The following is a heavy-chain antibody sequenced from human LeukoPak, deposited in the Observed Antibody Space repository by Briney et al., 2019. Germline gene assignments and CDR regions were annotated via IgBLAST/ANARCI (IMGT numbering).Heavy chain of an antibody. J-gene: IGHJ3*02. CDR1: GITFSDYS. D-gene: IGHD2-15*01. CDR2: ISSTGSYV. Sequence: GGSLRLSCAASGITFSDYSMNWVRQAPGKGLEWVSSISSTGSYVYYADSVKGRFTVSRDNAKNTLYLQMNSLRAEDTAVYYCARESYCSGGSCYSGRAFDIWGQGTMVTVSS. CDR3: ARESYCSGGSCYSGRAFDI. V-gene: IGHV3-21*01.